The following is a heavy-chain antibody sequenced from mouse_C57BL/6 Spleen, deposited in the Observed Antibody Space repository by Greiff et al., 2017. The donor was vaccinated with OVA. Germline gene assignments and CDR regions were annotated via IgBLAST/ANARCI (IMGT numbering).Heavy chain of an antibody. Sequence: EVQLVESGGGLVQPGESLKLSCASNEYDFPSHDMSWVRKTPEKRLELVAAINSDGGSTYYPDTLESRFIISRDNTRKTLYLQMSSLRSEDTALDYGTRLDRTGDGLAYWGQGTLVTVSA. CDR3: TRLDRTGDGLAY. CDR1: EYDFPSHD. J-gene: IGHJ3*01. CDR2: INSDGGST. V-gene: IGHV5-2*01. D-gene: IGHD3-2*02.